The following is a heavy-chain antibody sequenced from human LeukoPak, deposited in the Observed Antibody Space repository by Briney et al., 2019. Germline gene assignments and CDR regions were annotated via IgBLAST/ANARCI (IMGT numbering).Heavy chain of an antibody. Sequence: GESLKISCKGSGYSFTSYWIGWVRQMPGKGLEWMGIIYPGVSDTRYSPSFQGQVTISADKSISTAYLQWSSLKASDTAMYYCARVTSNYDLPLGYFDYWGQGTLVTVSS. J-gene: IGHJ4*02. V-gene: IGHV5-51*01. CDR3: ARVTSNYDLPLGYFDY. CDR1: GYSFTSYW. D-gene: IGHD3-3*01. CDR2: IYPGVSDT.